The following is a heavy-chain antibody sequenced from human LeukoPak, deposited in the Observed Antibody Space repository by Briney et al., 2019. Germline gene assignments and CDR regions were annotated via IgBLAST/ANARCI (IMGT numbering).Heavy chain of an antibody. J-gene: IGHJ6*02. Sequence: SETLFLTCTVSGGSISSYYWSWIRQPPGKGLEWIGYIYYSGSTNYNPSLKSRVTISVDTSKNQFSLKLSSVTAADTAVYYCARNYCSSTSCYARFYGMDVWGQGTTVTVSS. CDR2: IYYSGST. CDR3: ARNYCSSTSCYARFYGMDV. V-gene: IGHV4-59*01. D-gene: IGHD2-2*01. CDR1: GGSISSYY.